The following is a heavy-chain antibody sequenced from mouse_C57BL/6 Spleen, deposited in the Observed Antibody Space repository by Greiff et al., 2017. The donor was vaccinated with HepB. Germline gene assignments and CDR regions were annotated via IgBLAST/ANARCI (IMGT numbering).Heavy chain of an antibody. CDR3: TTYYSFAY. CDR1: GFNIKDDY. CDR2: IDPENGDT. V-gene: IGHV14-4*01. Sequence: VQLQQSGAELVRPGASVKLSCTASGFNIKDDYMHWVKQRPEQGLEWIGWIDPENGDTEYASKFQGKATITADTSSNTAYLQLSSLTSEDTAVYYCTTYYSFAYWGQGPLVTVSA. D-gene: IGHD2-12*01. J-gene: IGHJ3*01.